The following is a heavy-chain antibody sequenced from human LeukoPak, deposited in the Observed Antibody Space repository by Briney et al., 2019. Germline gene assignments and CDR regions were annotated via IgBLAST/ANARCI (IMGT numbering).Heavy chain of an antibody. CDR1: GYTFTSYG. CDR2: ISTYNGNT. D-gene: IGHD2-21*02. J-gene: IGHJ4*02. Sequence: ASVKVSCMASGYTFTSYGISWVRQAPGQGLEWMGLISTYNGNTNYAQKLQGRVTMTTDTSTSTAYMELRSLRSDDTAVYYCAREESPYCGGDCLFDYWGQGTLVTVSS. V-gene: IGHV1-18*01. CDR3: AREESPYCGGDCLFDY.